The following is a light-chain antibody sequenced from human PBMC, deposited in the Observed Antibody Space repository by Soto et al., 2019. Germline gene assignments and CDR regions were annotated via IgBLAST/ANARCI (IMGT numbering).Light chain of an antibody. CDR3: QQRRSWPST. J-gene: IGKJ2*01. CDR1: QSVNRD. V-gene: IGKV3-11*01. Sequence: EIVLTQSPATLPLSPGERATLSCRASQSVNRDLAWYQQKPGQAPRLLIYDVSSRATGIPARFSGSGSGTDFTLTISSLEPEDFAVYYCQQRRSWPSTFGQGTKLEIK. CDR2: DVS.